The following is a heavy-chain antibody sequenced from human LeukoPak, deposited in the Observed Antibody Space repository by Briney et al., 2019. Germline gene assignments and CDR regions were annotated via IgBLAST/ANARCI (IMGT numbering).Heavy chain of an antibody. D-gene: IGHD3-10*01. CDR3: AKGYYGSGSYYPSGY. CDR2: ISGDGGST. CDR1: GFTFDDYA. J-gene: IGHJ4*02. Sequence: GGSLRLSCAASGFTFDDYAMHWVRQAPGKGLEWVSLISGDGGSTYYADSVKGRFTISRDNSKNSPYLQMNSLRTEDTALYYCAKGYYGSGSYYPSGYWGQGTLVTVSS. V-gene: IGHV3-43*02.